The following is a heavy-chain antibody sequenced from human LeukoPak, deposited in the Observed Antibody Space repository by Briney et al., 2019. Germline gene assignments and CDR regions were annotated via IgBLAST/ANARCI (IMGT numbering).Heavy chain of an antibody. CDR1: GFTVSSNY. CDR3: AKVGSSWYYYYYMDV. J-gene: IGHJ6*03. CDR2: IYSGGST. V-gene: IGHV3-53*01. D-gene: IGHD6-13*01. Sequence: PGGSLRLSCAASGFTVSSNYMSWVRQAPGKGLEWVSVIYSGGSTYYADSVKGRFTISRDNSKNTLYLQMNSLRAEDTAVYYCAKVGSSWYYYYYMDVWGKGTTVTVSS.